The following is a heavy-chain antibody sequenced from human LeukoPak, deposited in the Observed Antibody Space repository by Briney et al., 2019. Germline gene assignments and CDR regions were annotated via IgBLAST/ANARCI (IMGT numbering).Heavy chain of an antibody. D-gene: IGHD3-22*01. V-gene: IGHV7-4-1*02. CDR1: GYTFTSYA. J-gene: IGHJ6*03. Sequence: ASVKVSCKASGYTFTSYAMNWVRQAPGQGLEWMGWINTNTGNPTYAQGFTGRFVFSLDTSVSTAYLQISSLKAEDTAVYYCARGPGGRSGYYPLEDYYYYYYMDVWGKGTTVTVSS. CDR2: INTNTGNP. CDR3: ARGPGGRSGYYPLEDYYYYYYMDV.